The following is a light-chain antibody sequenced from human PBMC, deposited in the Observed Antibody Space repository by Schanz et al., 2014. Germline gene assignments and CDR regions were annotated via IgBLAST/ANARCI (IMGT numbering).Light chain of an antibody. CDR1: QSVSSTY. V-gene: IGKV3-20*01. Sequence: EIVLTQSPGTLSLSPGERATLSCRASQSVSSTYLTWYQQKPGQAPRLLIYDASTRATGIPDRFSGSGSGTDFTLTISSLQSEDFAVYYCQQYNNWPPVYTFGQGTKLEIK. CDR2: DAS. J-gene: IGKJ2*01. CDR3: QQYNNWPPVYT.